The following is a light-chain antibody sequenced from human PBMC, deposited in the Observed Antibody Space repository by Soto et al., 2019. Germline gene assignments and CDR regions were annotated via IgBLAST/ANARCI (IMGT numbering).Light chain of an antibody. CDR3: CTYAGSTTFV. V-gene: IGLV2-23*01. Sequence: QSALTQPASVSGSPGQSITISCTGTSNDVGRYKLLSWYQQHPGRAPKLIIHEDDRRPSGVSSRFSGSKSGNTASLTISGLHNEDEADYYCCTYAGSTTFVFGSGTKVTVL. CDR2: EDD. CDR1: SNDVGRYKL. J-gene: IGLJ1*01.